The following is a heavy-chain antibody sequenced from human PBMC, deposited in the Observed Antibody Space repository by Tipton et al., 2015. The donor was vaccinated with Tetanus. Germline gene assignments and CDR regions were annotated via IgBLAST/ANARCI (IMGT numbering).Heavy chain of an antibody. J-gene: IGHJ4*02. CDR2: IYYTDLT. CDR3: ARGGTMVHGVILQDHFYY. D-gene: IGHD3-10*01. CDR1: GASINAGGYL. V-gene: IGHV4-31*03. Sequence: TLSLTYTVSGASINAGGYLWTWVRQHPGKGLEWIGNIYYTDLTSYTPSLNSRVSISVDTSKNQFSLRLTSVTAADTAVYFCARGGTMVHGVILQDHFYYWGQGTLVTVSS.